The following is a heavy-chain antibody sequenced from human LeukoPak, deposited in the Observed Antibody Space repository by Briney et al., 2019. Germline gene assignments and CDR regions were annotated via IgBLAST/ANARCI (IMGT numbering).Heavy chain of an antibody. CDR1: GYSISSGYY. CDR3: ARFSAHQLRSGYYYYMDV. Sequence: SETLSLTCAVSGYSISSGYYWGWIRQPPGKGLEWIGSIYHSGSTYYNPSLKSRVTISVDTSKNQFSLKLSSVTAADTAVYSCARFSAHQLRSGYYYYMDVWGKGTTVTVSS. D-gene: IGHD2-2*01. V-gene: IGHV4-38-2*01. CDR2: IYHSGST. J-gene: IGHJ6*03.